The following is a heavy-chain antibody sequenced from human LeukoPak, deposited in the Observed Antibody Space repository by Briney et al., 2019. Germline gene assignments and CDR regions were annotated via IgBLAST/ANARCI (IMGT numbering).Heavy chain of an antibody. CDR3: ARHRAGGGVYAGDAFDI. CDR1: GYSFTSYW. D-gene: IGHD2-15*01. V-gene: IGHV5-51*01. CDR2: IYPGDSDT. J-gene: IGHJ3*02. Sequence: KTGESLKISCKGSGYSFTSYWIGWVRPMPGKGLEWMGIIYPGDSDTRYSPSFKGQVTISADKSISTAYLQWSSLKASDTAMYYCARHRAGGGVYAGDAFDIWGQGTMVTVSS.